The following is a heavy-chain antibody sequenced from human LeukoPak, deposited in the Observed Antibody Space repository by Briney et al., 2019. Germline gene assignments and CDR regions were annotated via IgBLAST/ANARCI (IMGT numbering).Heavy chain of an antibody. D-gene: IGHD2-15*01. Sequence: ASVKVSCKFSGHTLTEFSMEWVRQAPGKGLEWMGGFGPEEGDTIYAQKFQGRLTMTEDTSTDTAYMELSSLTSEDTAVYYCATGSVVYDFWGQGTLVTVSS. CDR1: GHTLTEFS. J-gene: IGHJ4*02. CDR2: FGPEEGDT. CDR3: ATGSVVYDF. V-gene: IGHV1-24*01.